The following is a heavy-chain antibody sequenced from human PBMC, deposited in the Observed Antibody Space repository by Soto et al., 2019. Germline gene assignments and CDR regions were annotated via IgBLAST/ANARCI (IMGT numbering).Heavy chain of an antibody. CDR3: ARGLYGSGSLCFDY. D-gene: IGHD3-10*01. CDR2: IYSGGNT. V-gene: IGHV3-53*01. J-gene: IGHJ4*02. CDR1: GFIVSSNF. Sequence: GGSLRLSCAASGFIVSSNFMSWVRQAPGKGLEWVSIIYSGGNTYYADSVKGRFTISRDNSKNTLYLQMNSLRAEDTAVYYCARGLYGSGSLCFDYWGQGTLVTVSS.